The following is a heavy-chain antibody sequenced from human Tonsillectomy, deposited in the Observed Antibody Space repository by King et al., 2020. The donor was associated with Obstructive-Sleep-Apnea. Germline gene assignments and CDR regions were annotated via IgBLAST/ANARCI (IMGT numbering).Heavy chain of an antibody. CDR1: GYSISSGYY. CDR2: IYHSGRT. Sequence: QLQESGPGLVKPSETLSLTCNVSGYSISSGYYWGWIRQPPGKGLEWIGSIYHSGRTDYKPSLKSRLTISVDTSKNQFSLKLSFVTAADPAVYYCARTEYSSSWDGWFDPWGQGTLVTVSS. V-gene: IGHV4-38-2*02. D-gene: IGHD6-13*01. J-gene: IGHJ5*02. CDR3: ARTEYSSSWDGWFDP.